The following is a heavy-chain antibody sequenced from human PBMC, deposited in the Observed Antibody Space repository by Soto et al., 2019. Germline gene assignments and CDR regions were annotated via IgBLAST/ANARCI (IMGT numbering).Heavy chain of an antibody. Sequence: PSETLSLTCTVFGGSVSIGDYLWSWIRQRPGKGLEWIRYIHDSGNTYYNPSLKSRVTISLDTSKNQFSLKVTSMTAADTAVYFCARARGGDSGDYASLFDRWGQGNLVTVSS. D-gene: IGHD4-17*01. CDR1: GGSVSIGDYL. V-gene: IGHV4-30-4*01. CDR2: IHDSGNT. CDR3: ARARGGDSGDYASLFDR. J-gene: IGHJ5*02.